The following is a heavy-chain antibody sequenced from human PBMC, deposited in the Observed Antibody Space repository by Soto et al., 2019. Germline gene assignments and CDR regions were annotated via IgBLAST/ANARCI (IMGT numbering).Heavy chain of an antibody. Sequence: PGWSLRLSCAASGFTFSTYGMHLVRQAPGKGLEWVAIIWYDGSNRYYADSVKGRFTISRDDSKNTLYLQMNNLRAEDTAVYYCARDASAYDWEIGGWYQRGFEPWGQGTLVTVSS. D-gene: IGHD5-12*01. CDR3: ARDASAYDWEIGGWYQRGFEP. CDR2: IWYDGSNR. J-gene: IGHJ5*02. CDR1: GFTFSTYG. V-gene: IGHV3-33*01.